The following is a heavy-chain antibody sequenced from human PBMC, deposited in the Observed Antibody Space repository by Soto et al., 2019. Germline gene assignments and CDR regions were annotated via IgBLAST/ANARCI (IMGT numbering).Heavy chain of an antibody. CDR1: GYSFTSYW. J-gene: IGHJ4*02. CDR2: IYPGDSDT. D-gene: IGHD3-10*01. Sequence: GESLKISCKGSGYSFTSYWIGWVLQIPWKGLEWMGIIYPGDSDTRYSPSFQGQVTISADKSISTAYLQWSSLKASDTAMYYCARSPRTMGRGVTHYFDDWGQGTRVTVAS. V-gene: IGHV5-51*01. CDR3: ARSPRTMGRGVTHYFDD.